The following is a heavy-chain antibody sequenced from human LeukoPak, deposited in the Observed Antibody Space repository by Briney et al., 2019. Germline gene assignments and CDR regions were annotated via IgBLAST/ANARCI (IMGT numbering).Heavy chain of an antibody. V-gene: IGHV3-21*01. J-gene: IGHJ3*01. Sequence: GGSLRLSCAASGFTFSDYSMNWVRQAPGKGLEWVSSISSSSGYIYYADSVKGRFTISRDNAKNSLYLQMNSLRAEDTAVFYCATRAGSVGANSAFDLWGQGTMVTVSS. CDR2: ISSSSGYI. CDR1: GFTFSDYS. D-gene: IGHD1-26*01. CDR3: ATRAGSVGANSAFDL.